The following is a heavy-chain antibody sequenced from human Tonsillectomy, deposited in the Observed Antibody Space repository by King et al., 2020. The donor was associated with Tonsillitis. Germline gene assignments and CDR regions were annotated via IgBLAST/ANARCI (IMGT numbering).Heavy chain of an antibody. CDR2: IRSDGNDK. CDR3: ARDQAVTTDWNGPYLGY. J-gene: IGHJ4*02. V-gene: IGHV3-30*02. CDR1: GFIFSTYG. D-gene: IGHD1-1*01. Sequence: VQLVESGGGVVQPGGSLRLSCAASGFIFSTYGMHWVRQAPGKGLEWVAFIRSDGNDKYYADSIKGRFTISRDNSKNTLYVQMNSLGPEDTGVYFCARDQAVTTDWNGPYLGYWGQGTLVTVSS.